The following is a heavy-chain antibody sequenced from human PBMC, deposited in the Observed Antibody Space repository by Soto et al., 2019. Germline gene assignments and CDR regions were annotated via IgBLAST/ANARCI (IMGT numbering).Heavy chain of an antibody. D-gene: IGHD6-13*01. Sequence: ASVKVSCKASGYTFTGYYMHWVRQAPGQGLEWMGWINPNSGGTNYAQKFQGRVTMTRDTSISTAYMELSRLRSDDTAVYYCARDTSAADAFDIWGPGTMVTVSS. J-gene: IGHJ3*02. CDR2: INPNSGGT. CDR1: GYTFTGYY. CDR3: ARDTSAADAFDI. V-gene: IGHV1-2*02.